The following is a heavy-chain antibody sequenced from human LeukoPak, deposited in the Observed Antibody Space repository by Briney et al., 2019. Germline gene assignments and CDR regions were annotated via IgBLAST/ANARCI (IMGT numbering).Heavy chain of an antibody. V-gene: IGHV4-30-2*01. Sequence: PSETLSLTCAVSGGSISSGGYSWSWIRQPPGKGLEWIGYIYHSGSTYYNPSLKSRVTISVDRSKNQFSLKLSSVTAADTAVYYCASLRLDGYNRLLDYWGQGTLVTVSS. CDR1: GGSISSGGYS. CDR3: ASLRLDGYNRLLDY. CDR2: IYHSGST. J-gene: IGHJ4*02. D-gene: IGHD5-24*01.